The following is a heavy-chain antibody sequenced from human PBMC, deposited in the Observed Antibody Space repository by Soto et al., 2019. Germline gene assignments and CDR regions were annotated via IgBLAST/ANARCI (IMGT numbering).Heavy chain of an antibody. D-gene: IGHD5-18*01. J-gene: IGHJ4*02. V-gene: IGHV3-30*03. CDR1: GFTITSYG. CDR3: VSDRGYGHASVPYS. CDR2: ISYDGGLQ. Sequence: QAHLVESGGGVVQPGRSLRLSCAASGFTITSYGMHWVRQAPGTRLEWVAVISYDGGLQHYADSVKGRFTISRDNSKNMVLLQMNSLRAEDTDVYYCVSDRGYGHASVPYSWGQGTLVSVSS.